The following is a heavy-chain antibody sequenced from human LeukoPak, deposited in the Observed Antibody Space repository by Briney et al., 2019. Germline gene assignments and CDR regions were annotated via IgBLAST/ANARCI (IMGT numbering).Heavy chain of an antibody. D-gene: IGHD5-18*01. V-gene: IGHV4-61*01. CDR3: ARHRLGYSYGPFDS. J-gene: IGHJ4*02. Sequence: SETLSLTCTVSGGSVSSGSYYWSWIRQPPGKGLEWIGYIYYSGSTNYNPSLKSRVTISVDTSKNQFSLKLSSVTAADTAVYYCARHRLGYSYGPFDSWGQETLVTVSS. CDR1: GGSVSSGSYY. CDR2: IYYSGST.